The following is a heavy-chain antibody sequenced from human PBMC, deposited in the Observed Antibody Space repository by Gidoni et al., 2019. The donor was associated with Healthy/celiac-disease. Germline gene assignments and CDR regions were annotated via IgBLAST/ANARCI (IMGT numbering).Heavy chain of an antibody. CDR1: GFTFRSYG. Sequence: QVQLVESGGGVVQPGRSLRLSCAASGFTFRSYGMHWVRQAPGKGLEWVAVIWYDGSNKYYADSVKGRFTISRDNSKNTLYLQMNSLRAEDTAVYYCARDLYYYDSSGYTDYWGQGTLVTVSS. J-gene: IGHJ4*02. CDR2: IWYDGSNK. D-gene: IGHD3-22*01. V-gene: IGHV3-33*01. CDR3: ARDLYYYDSSGYTDY.